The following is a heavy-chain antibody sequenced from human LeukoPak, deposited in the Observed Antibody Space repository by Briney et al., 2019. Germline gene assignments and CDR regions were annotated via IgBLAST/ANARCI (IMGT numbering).Heavy chain of an antibody. V-gene: IGHV1-46*01. CDR2: INPTTGDT. J-gene: IGHJ3*02. Sequence: ASVKVSCKASGYTFTSYYMHWVRQAPGQGLEWMGIINPTTGDTTYAQKFQGRLTMTTDMSTSTAYMELSSLTSEDTAVFYCARYGFSAVWQGGWHAFDIWGEGTVVTVSS. D-gene: IGHD2-15*01. CDR1: GYTFTSYY. CDR3: ARYGFSAVWQGGWHAFDI.